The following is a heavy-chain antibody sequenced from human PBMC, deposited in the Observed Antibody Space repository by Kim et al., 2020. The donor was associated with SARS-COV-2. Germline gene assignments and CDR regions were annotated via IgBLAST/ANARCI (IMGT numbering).Heavy chain of an antibody. V-gene: IGHV1-18*01. Sequence: ASVKVSCKASGYIFTSYGISWVRQAPGQGLEWMGWISAYNGNTNYAQKLQGRVTMTTDTFTSTAYMELRSLRSDDTAVYYCARDFMAWVSGHGMHVWGQGTTVTVSS. J-gene: IGHJ6*02. CDR2: ISAYNGNT. CDR1: GYIFTSYG. D-gene: IGHD3-10*01. CDR3: ARDFMAWVSGHGMHV.